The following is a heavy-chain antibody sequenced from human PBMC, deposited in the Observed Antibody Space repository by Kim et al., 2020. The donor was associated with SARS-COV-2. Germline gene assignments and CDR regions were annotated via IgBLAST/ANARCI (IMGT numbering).Heavy chain of an antibody. D-gene: IGHD6-13*01. V-gene: IGHV1-46*01. CDR3: ARGAYSMRNYYYGMDV. CDR2: INPSGGST. Sequence: ASVKVSCKASGYTFTSYYMHWVRQAPGQGLEWMGIINPSGGSTSYAQKFQGRVTMTRDTSTSTVYMELSSLRSEDTAVYYCARGAYSMRNYYYGMDVWGQGTTVTVSS. J-gene: IGHJ6*02. CDR1: GYTFTSYY.